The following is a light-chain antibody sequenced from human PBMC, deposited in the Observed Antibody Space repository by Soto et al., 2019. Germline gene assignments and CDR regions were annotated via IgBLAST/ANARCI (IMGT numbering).Light chain of an antibody. J-gene: IGKJ5*01. V-gene: IGKV3-15*01. Sequence: EIIMTQSPATLSVSPGERATLSCRAIHSVSNNLAWYQQKPGQAPRLLIYYASTRATGIPARFSGSGSGTEFTLTISSLQSEDFALYYCQQYNDWPPITFGQGTRLEVK. CDR2: YAS. CDR3: QQYNDWPPIT. CDR1: HSVSNN.